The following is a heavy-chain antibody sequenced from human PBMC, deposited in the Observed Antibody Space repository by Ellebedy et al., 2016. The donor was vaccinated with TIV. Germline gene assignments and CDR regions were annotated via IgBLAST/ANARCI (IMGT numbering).Heavy chain of an antibody. CDR3: ARGEVTLYYYGMDV. CDR2: IYYSGST. Sequence: MPSETLSLTCTVSGGSISSSSYYWGWIRQPPGKGLEWIGSIYYSGSTYYNPSLKSRVTISVDTSKNQFSLKLSSVTAADTAVYYCARGEVTLYYYGMDVWGQGTTVTVSS. CDR1: GGSISSSSYY. V-gene: IGHV4-39*07. J-gene: IGHJ6*02.